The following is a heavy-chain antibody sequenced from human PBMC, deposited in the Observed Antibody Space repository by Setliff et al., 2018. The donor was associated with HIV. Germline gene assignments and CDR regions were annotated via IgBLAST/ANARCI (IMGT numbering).Heavy chain of an antibody. CDR1: GYPFADHY. Sequence: ASVKVSCKSSGYPFADHYLHWVRQAPGQGLQWMGWINPRSGVIKYAQNFQGRFIMTTDTTINTAYMQLERLTSDDTALYYCARDSGTNDHFLSPYYGALDFWGLGTLVTVSS. D-gene: IGHD3-3*02. J-gene: IGHJ4*02. V-gene: IGHV1-2*02. CDR2: INPRSGVI. CDR3: ARDSGTNDHFLSPYYGALDF.